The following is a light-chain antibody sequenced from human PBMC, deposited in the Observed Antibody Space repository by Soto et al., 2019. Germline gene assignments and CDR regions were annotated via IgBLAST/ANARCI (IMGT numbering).Light chain of an antibody. CDR2: DVT. J-gene: IGLJ2*01. CDR1: SSDIGGYNY. Sequence: QSALTQPVSVSGSPGQSITISCTGTSSDIGGYNYVSWYQHHPGKAPKLMIYDVTNRPSGVSDRFSGSKSGNTASLTISGLQAEDEADYYCSSYTSSSTLVFGGGTKLIVL. CDR3: SSYTSSSTLV. V-gene: IGLV2-14*03.